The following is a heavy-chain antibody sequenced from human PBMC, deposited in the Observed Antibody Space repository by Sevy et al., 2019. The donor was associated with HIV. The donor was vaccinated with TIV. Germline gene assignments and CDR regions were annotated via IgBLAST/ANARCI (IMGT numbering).Heavy chain of an antibody. D-gene: IGHD4-17*01. CDR2: INSYGSTT. Sequence: GGSLRLSCAASGFSFSRYFMHWVRQAPGEGLVWVSRINSYGSTTNYAVSVEGRFIVSRDNAKKTLYLELHSLRVEDTATYYCARDTLGYGGNPNLDLDLWGQGTLVTVSS. V-gene: IGHV3-74*01. CDR1: GFSFSRYF. J-gene: IGHJ5*02. CDR3: ARDTLGYGGNPNLDLDL.